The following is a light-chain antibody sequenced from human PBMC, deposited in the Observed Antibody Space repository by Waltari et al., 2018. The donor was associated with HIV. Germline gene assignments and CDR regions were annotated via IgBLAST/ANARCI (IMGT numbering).Light chain of an antibody. CDR1: QSVSSNY. CDR3: QQYGSSPYT. J-gene: IGKJ2*01. CDR2: AAL. Sequence: EIVLTQSPGTLSLSPGEGATLSCRASQSVSSNYLAWHQQKPGQAPRLLIYAALNRATGIPDRCSGSGSGADFTLTISRLEPQDCVVYYCQQYGSSPYTFGQGTKLEIK. V-gene: IGKV3-20*01.